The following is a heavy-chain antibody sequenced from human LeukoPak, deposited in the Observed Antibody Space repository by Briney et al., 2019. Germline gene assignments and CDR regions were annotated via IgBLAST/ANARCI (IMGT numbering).Heavy chain of an antibody. D-gene: IGHD6-13*01. CDR3: ARDRRAAGTLDY. Sequence: ASVKVSCKASGYTFTSYYMHWVRQAPGQGLEWMGIINPSGGSTSYAQKFQGRVTMTRVTSTSTVYMELSSLRSEDTAVYYCARDRRAAGTLDYWGQGTLVTVSS. CDR2: INPSGGST. J-gene: IGHJ4*02. V-gene: IGHV1-46*01. CDR1: GYTFTSYY.